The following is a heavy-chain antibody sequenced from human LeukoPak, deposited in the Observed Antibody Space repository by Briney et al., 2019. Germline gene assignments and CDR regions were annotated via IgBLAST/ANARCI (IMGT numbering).Heavy chain of an antibody. J-gene: IGHJ5*02. CDR3: TKVQGWTRNWFDP. CDR2: MNPNSGNT. CDR1: GYTFINYD. Sequence: ASVKVSCKASGYTFINYDFHWVRQATGQGLEWMGWMNPNSGNTGYAQKFQGRVTLTRDTSTSTAYMELNSLRSEDTAVYYCTKVQGWTRNWFDPWGQGTLVTVSS. V-gene: IGHV1-8*02. D-gene: IGHD2-15*01.